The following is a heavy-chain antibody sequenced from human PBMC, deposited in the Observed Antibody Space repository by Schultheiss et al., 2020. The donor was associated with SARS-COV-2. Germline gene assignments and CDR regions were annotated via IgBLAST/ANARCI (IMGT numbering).Heavy chain of an antibody. CDR3: ARSSQIGY. CDR2: IWYDGSNK. J-gene: IGHJ4*02. V-gene: IGHV3-33*08. Sequence: GGSLRLSCAASGFTFSSYAMHWVRQAPGKGLEWVAVIWYDGSNKYYADSVKGRFTISRDNAKNSLYLQMNSLRAEDTAVYYCARSSQIGYWGQGTLVTVSS. CDR1: GFTFSSYA. D-gene: IGHD2/OR15-2a*01.